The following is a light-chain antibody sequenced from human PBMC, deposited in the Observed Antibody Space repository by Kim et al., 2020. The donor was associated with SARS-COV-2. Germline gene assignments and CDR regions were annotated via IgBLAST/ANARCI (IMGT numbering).Light chain of an antibody. Sequence: DTQLTQSPSSLSASVGDRVTITCRASQNVNSYLNWYQQKAGAAPKLLIYAASSLQSGVPSGFSGSGSGTAFTLTISSLQAEDSATYYCQQSDNTPLTFGGGTKVDIK. CDR1: QNVNSY. V-gene: IGKV1-39*01. J-gene: IGKJ4*01. CDR2: AAS. CDR3: QQSDNTPLT.